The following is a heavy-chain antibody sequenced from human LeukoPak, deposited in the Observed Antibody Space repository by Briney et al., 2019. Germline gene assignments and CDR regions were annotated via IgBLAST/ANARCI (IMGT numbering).Heavy chain of an antibody. CDR3: ARGGDYDDLTGYTLSSFDV. D-gene: IGHD3-9*01. V-gene: IGHV4-31*01. CDR2: IFNSGYT. Sequence: SQTLSLTCTVSGGSITTGGFYWNWLRQHPEKGLEYLVYIFNSGYTYYNPSLGGLLTLSVDTSKNPFSLKLTSVTAADTAVYFCARGGDYDDLTGYTLSSFDVWGHGTRVTVSS. CDR1: GGSITTGGFY. J-gene: IGHJ3*01.